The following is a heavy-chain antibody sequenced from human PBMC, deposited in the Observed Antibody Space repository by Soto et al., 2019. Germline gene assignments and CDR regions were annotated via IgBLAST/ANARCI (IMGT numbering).Heavy chain of an antibody. Sequence: GGSLRLSCAASGFTFSSYSMNWVRQAPGKGLEWVSYISSSSSTIYYADSVKGRFTISRDNAKNSLYPQMNSLRAEDTAVYYCARDIAVTTFMLDAFDIWGQGTMVTVSS. CDR1: GFTFSSYS. D-gene: IGHD4-17*01. CDR3: ARDIAVTTFMLDAFDI. J-gene: IGHJ3*02. CDR2: ISSSSSTI. V-gene: IGHV3-48*01.